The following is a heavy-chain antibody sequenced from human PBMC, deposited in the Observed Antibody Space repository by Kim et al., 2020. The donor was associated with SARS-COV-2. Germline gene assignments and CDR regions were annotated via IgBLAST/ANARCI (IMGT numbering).Heavy chain of an antibody. J-gene: IGHJ5*02. V-gene: IGHV4-59*13. CDR2: IYYSGST. D-gene: IGHD3-16*01. Sequence: SETLSLTCTVSGGSISSYYWSWIRQPPGKGLEWIGYIYYSGSTNYNPSLKSRVTISVDTSKNQFSLKLSSVTAADTAVYYCARDGPFRDWFDPWGQGTLVTVSS. CDR3: ARDGPFRDWFDP. CDR1: GGSISSYY.